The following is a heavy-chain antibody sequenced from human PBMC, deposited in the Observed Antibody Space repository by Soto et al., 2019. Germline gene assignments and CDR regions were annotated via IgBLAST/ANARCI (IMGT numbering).Heavy chain of an antibody. D-gene: IGHD3-9*01. CDR3: ARDRRYFDLLRPLYGMDV. J-gene: IGHJ6*02. CDR2: IYYSGST. CDR1: GGSISSGGYY. Sequence: QVQLQESGPGLVKPSQTLSLTCTVSGGSISSGGYYWSWIRQHPGKGLEWIGYIYYSGSTYYNPSLKSRVTISVDTSKNQFSLKLSSVTAADTAVYYCARDRRYFDLLRPLYGMDVWGQGTTVTVSS. V-gene: IGHV4-31*03.